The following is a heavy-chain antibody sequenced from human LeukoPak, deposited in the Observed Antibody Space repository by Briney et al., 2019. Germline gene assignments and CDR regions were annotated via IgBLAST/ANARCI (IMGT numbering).Heavy chain of an antibody. D-gene: IGHD3-3*02. V-gene: IGHV3-23*01. Sequence: PGGSLRLSCVASGLTFSTFDMSGFRKPPGKGLEWVATISGSGTTTNYADSVKGRFTVSRDIFRNTLYLQMSSLRAEDTAIYYCAKDQSFSDWGQGTLVTVSS. CDR3: AKDQSFSD. CDR2: ISGSGTTT. J-gene: IGHJ4*02. CDR1: GLTFSTFD.